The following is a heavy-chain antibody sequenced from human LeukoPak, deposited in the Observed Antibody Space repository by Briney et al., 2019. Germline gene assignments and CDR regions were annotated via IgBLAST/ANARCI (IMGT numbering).Heavy chain of an antibody. V-gene: IGHV1-46*01. CDR2: INPSSGGT. CDR3: ARDGLYCTNGVCSSDI. Sequence: ASVKVSCKASGYTFARHYMDWVRQAPGQGLEWMGKINPSSGGTGYAQKFQGRVTMTRDTSTSTVYMELTSLRSEDTAVYYCARDGLYCTNGVCSSDIWGQGTLVTVSS. D-gene: IGHD2-8*01. J-gene: IGHJ3*02. CDR1: GYTFARHY.